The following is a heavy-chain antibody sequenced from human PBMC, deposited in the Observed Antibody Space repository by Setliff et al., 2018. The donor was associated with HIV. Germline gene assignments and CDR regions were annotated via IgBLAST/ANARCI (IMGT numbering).Heavy chain of an antibody. CDR1: GYSFDSYW. J-gene: IGHJ4*02. D-gene: IGHD1-26*01. Sequence: PGESLKISCTASGYSFDSYWIGWVRQVPGKGLEWLGIVYPLDSDTKYSPPLRGPFTISADKSTNTAFLQWSSLGASDSAIYYCARHRVGVTPSSEYYFDFWGQGTQVTVSS. CDR3: ARHRVGVTPSSEYYFDF. CDR2: VYPLDSDT. V-gene: IGHV5-51*01.